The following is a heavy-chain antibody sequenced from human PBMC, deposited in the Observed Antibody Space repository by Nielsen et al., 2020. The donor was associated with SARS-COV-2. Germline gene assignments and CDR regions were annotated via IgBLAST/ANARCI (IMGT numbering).Heavy chain of an antibody. J-gene: IGHJ5*02. CDR2: ISSSSSYI. Sequence: GESLKISCAASGFTFSSYSMNWVRQAPGKGLEWVSSISSSSSYIYYADSVKGRFTISRDNSKSTVYLQMNSLRVEDTAVYYCAKDLIRYLEWIPESWGQGTLVTVSS. CDR3: AKDLIRYLEWIPES. V-gene: IGHV3-21*01. D-gene: IGHD3-3*01. CDR1: GFTFSSYS.